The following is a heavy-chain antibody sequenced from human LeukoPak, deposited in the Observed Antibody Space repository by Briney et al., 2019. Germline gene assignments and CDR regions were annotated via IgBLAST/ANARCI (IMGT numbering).Heavy chain of an antibody. J-gene: IGHJ4*02. CDR1: GFTFSSYS. CDR3: AKERGSGYHYFDS. D-gene: IGHD3-22*01. Sequence: PGGSLRLSCPVSGFTFSSYSMSWVRQAPGRGLEWVSVISTSGESAYYADSVKGRFTISRDNSKNTLYLQMNSLRAEDTAVYYCAKERGSGYHYFDSWGQGTLVTVSS. V-gene: IGHV3-23*01. CDR2: ISTSGESA.